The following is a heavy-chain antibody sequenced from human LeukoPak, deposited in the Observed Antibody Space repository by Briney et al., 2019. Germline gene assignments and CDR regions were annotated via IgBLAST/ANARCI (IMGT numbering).Heavy chain of an antibody. CDR1: GFTFSSYA. CDR2: ISSNGGST. D-gene: IGHD2-2*01. J-gene: IGHJ5*02. Sequence: GGSLRLSCAASGFTFSSYAMHWVRQAPGKGLEYVSAISSNGGSTYYANSVKGRFTISRDNSKNTLYLQMNSLRAEDTAVYYCARADCSSTSCPTDPWGQGTLVTVSS. CDR3: ARADCSSTSCPTDP. V-gene: IGHV3-64*01.